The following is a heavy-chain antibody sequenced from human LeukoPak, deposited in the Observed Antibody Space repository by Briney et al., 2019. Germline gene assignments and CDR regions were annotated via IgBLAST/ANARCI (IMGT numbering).Heavy chain of an antibody. Sequence: GGSLRLSCEGSAFIFSGHWMNWVRQTPGKGLEWVAVISYDGSNKYYADSVKGRFTISRDNSKNTLYLQMNSLRAEDTAVYYCAKPRGDYERTYFQHWGQGTLVTVSS. CDR2: ISYDGSNK. CDR3: AKPRGDYERTYFQH. D-gene: IGHD4-17*01. V-gene: IGHV3-30*18. J-gene: IGHJ1*01. CDR1: AFIFSGHW.